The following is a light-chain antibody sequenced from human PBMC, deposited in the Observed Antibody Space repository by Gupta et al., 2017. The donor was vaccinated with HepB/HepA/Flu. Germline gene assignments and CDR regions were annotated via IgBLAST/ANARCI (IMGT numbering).Light chain of an antibody. J-gene: IGKJ3*01. CDR1: QSISNY. CDR3: QQSYTTLI. Sequence: DIQLTHSPSSLSASIGDRVTITCRASQSISNYLNWYQQKPGKAPNLLIDAASSLHRGVPSPLSDSRYGRVFTLTIIWRQRQDFARYYGQQSYTTLIFSHGTKVDIK. CDR2: AAS. V-gene: IGKV1-39*01.